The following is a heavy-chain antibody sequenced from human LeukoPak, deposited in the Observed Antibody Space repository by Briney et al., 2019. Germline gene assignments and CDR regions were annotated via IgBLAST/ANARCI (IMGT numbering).Heavy chain of an antibody. Sequence: GGSLRLSCAASGFTFSSYGRQWVRQAPGKGLEWVAFIRYDGSNKYYADSVKGRFTISRDNSKNTLYLQMNSLRAEDTAVYYCAKDRSVITIFGIDYWGQGTLVTVSS. CDR1: GFTFSSYG. D-gene: IGHD3-3*01. CDR3: AKDRSVITIFGIDY. CDR2: IRYDGSNK. V-gene: IGHV3-30*02. J-gene: IGHJ4*02.